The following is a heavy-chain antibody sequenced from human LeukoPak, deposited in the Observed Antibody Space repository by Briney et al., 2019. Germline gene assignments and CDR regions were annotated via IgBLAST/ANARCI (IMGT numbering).Heavy chain of an antibody. CDR3: AREGAEYYYDSSGHNWFDP. CDR2: IIPIFGTA. V-gene: IGHV1-69*01. D-gene: IGHD3-22*01. Sequence: ASVKVSCKASGGTFSSYAISWVRQAPGQGLEWMGGIIPIFGTANYAQKFQGRVTITADESTSTAYMELSSLRSEDTAVYYCAREGAEYYYDSSGHNWFDPWGQGTLVTVSS. CDR1: GGTFSSYA. J-gene: IGHJ5*02.